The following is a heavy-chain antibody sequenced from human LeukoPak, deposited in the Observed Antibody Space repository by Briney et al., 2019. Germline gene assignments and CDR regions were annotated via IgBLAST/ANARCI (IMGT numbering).Heavy chain of an antibody. V-gene: IGHV3-21*01. CDR3: ARGYSSSWHHYYYYMDV. D-gene: IGHD6-13*01. Sequence: GSLRLSCAASGFTFSSYSMNWVRQAPGKGLEWVSSISSSSSYIYYADSVKGRFTISRDNAKNSLYLQMNSLRAEDTAVYYCARGYSSSWHHYYYYMDVWGKGTTVTISS. CDR2: ISSSSSYI. CDR1: GFTFSSYS. J-gene: IGHJ6*03.